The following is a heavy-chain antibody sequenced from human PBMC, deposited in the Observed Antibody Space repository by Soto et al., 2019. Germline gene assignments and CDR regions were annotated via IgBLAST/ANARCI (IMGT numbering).Heavy chain of an antibody. CDR2: IYPGDSDT. CDR3: AASIFYYGMDV. CDR1: GYTFTDYW. J-gene: IGHJ6*02. V-gene: IGHV5-51*01. Sequence: GESLKISCKGSGYTFTDYWIGWVRQMPGKGLEWMGIIYPGDSDTKYNPSFQGQVTISADKSITTTYLQWSSLKASDTAIYYCAASIFYYGMDVWGQGTTVTVSS.